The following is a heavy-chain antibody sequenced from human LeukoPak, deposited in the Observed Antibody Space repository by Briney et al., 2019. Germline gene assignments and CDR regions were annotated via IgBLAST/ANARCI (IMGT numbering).Heavy chain of an antibody. V-gene: IGHV4-4*02. J-gene: IGHJ4*02. CDR1: GGSISSSNW. CDR2: IYHSGST. Sequence: SETLSLTCAVSGGSISSSNWWSWVRQPPGKGLEWIGEIYHSGSTNYNPSLKSRVTISVDKSKNQFSLKLSSVTAADTAVYYCARWGGGYCSGGSCTTFDYWGQGTLVTVSS. CDR3: ARWGGGYCSGGSCTTFDY. D-gene: IGHD2-15*01.